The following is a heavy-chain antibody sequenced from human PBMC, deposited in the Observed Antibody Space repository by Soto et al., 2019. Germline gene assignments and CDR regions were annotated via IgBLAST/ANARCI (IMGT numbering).Heavy chain of an antibody. Sequence: RESXRLSCSSSGFTFSDYYIIWIRHAPGKGPELVSYITSSCSSIYYADSVKGRFTISRDKAKNSLYLQMNRLRAEDTAVYYCARDKGKIVQGDGYWGQGTRVTVSS. CDR2: ITSSCSSI. J-gene: IGHJ4*02. CDR3: ARDKGKIVQGDGY. V-gene: IGHV3-11*01. D-gene: IGHD2-21*02. CDR1: GFTFSDYY.